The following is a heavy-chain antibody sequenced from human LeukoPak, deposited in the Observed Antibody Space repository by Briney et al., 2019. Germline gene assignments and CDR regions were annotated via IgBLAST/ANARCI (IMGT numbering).Heavy chain of an antibody. CDR2: ITPLFGTA. CDR1: GGTFSKYS. CDR3: ARTVYDFWSDHNNNYNWFDP. D-gene: IGHD3-3*01. V-gene: IGHV1-69*13. J-gene: IGHJ5*02. Sequence: SVKVSCKASGGTFSKYSISWVRQRPGQGLEWMGGITPLFGTANYAQKFQGRVTITADESTSTAYMELSSLRSEDTAVYYCARTVYDFWSDHNNNYNWFDPWGQGTLVTVSS.